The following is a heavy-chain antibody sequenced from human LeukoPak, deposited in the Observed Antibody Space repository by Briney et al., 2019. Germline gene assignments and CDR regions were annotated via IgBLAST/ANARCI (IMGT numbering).Heavy chain of an antibody. D-gene: IGHD5-24*01. CDR3: AASRDGYNWFDY. V-gene: IGHV1-69*05. Sequence: SVKLSCKASGGTFSSYAISWVRQAPGQGLEWMGGIIPIFGTANYAQKFQGRVTIATDESTSTAYMELSSLRSEDTAVYYCAASRDGYNWFDYWGQGTLVTVSS. J-gene: IGHJ4*02. CDR1: GGTFSSYA. CDR2: IIPIFGTA.